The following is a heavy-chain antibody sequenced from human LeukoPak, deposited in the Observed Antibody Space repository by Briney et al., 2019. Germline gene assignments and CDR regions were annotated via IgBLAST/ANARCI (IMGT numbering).Heavy chain of an antibody. Sequence: GGSLRLSCAASGFTFSSYWMHWVRHAPGKGLVWVSRINSEGSSTSYADSVKGRFTISRDNAKNTLYLQMNSLRAEDTAVYYCARDSKAAGIPHDYWGQGTLVTVSS. D-gene: IGHD6-13*01. V-gene: IGHV3-74*01. CDR2: INSEGSST. J-gene: IGHJ4*02. CDR3: ARDSKAAGIPHDY. CDR1: GFTFSSYW.